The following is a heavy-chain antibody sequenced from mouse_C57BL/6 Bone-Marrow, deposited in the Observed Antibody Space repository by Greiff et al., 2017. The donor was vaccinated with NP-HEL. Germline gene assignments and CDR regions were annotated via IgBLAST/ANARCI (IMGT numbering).Heavy chain of an antibody. CDR1: GFTFSSYT. D-gene: IGHD1-1*01. CDR3: ARHANCCGSSYWFAY. Sequence: EVQLVESGGGLVKPGGSLKLSCAASGFTFSSYTMSWVRQTPEKRLEWVATISGGGGNTYYPDSVKGRFTISRDNAKNTLYLQMSRMSSEDTALYYGARHANCCGSSYWFAYWGQGTLVTVSA. J-gene: IGHJ3*01. CDR2: ISGGGGNT. V-gene: IGHV5-9*01.